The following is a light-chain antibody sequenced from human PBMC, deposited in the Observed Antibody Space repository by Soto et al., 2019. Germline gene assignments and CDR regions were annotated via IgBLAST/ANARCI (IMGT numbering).Light chain of an antibody. V-gene: IGKV3-20*01. CDR3: QQYGSSPT. CDR2: GAS. CDR1: QSVSSSY. J-gene: IGKJ4*01. Sequence: EIVLTQSPGTLSLSPGERATLSCRASQSVSSSYLAWYQQKPGQAPRLLIYGASSRATGIPDRFSGSGSGTDFTLTFSRLEPEDFAVSYCQQYGSSPTFGGGTKVEIK.